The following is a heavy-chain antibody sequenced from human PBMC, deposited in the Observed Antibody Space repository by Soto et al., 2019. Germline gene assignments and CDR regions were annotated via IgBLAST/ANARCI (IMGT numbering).Heavy chain of an antibody. J-gene: IGHJ4*02. V-gene: IGHV3-33*08. D-gene: IGHD6-19*01. CDR2: IWYDGSNK. CDR3: AVSPKYSSGWCHY. CDR1: GFTFSSYW. Sequence: GGSLRLSCAASGFTFSSYWMSWVRQAPGKGLEWVAVIWYDGSNKYYADSVKGRFTISRDNSKNTLYLQMNSLRAEDTAVYYCAVSPKYSSGWCHYWGQGTLVTVSS.